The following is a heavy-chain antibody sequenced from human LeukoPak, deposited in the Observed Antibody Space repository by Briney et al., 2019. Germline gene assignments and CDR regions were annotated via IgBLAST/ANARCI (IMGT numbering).Heavy chain of an antibody. D-gene: IGHD3-10*01. V-gene: IGHV1-46*01. J-gene: IGHJ6*03. CDR1: GYTFTSYY. CDR3: ARDPHYCGSGSYYKGYYHYYYMDV. Sequence: ASVKVSCKASGYTFTSYYMHWVRQAPGQGLEWMGIINPSGGSTSHAQKFQGRVTMTRDTSTSTVYMELSSLRSEDTAVYYCARDPHYCGSGSYYKGYYHYYYMDVWGKGTTVTVSS. CDR2: INPSGGST.